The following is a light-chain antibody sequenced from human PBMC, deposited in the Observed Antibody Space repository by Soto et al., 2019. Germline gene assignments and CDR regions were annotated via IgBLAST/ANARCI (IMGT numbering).Light chain of an antibody. CDR3: HHFGSSRHT. Sequence: IELTQAPGTLSLSPGGRATLSCRASQSVSSTYLAWYRHKPGQAPRLLIYGASSRAAGIPDRFSGSGSGTDFTLTISRLEPEDFAVYYCHHFGSSRHTFGQGPKVDIK. CDR2: GAS. CDR1: QSVSSTY. J-gene: IGKJ2*01. V-gene: IGKV3-20*01.